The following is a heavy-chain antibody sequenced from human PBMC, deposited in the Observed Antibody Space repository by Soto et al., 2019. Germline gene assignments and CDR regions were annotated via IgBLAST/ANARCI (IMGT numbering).Heavy chain of an antibody. CDR2: ISSTSSYI. V-gene: IGHV3-21*01. CDR1: GFTFNLYT. CDR3: ATEGRSGYRNFDF. D-gene: IGHD3-22*01. J-gene: IGHJ4*02. Sequence: VQLVESGGGLVKPGGSLRLSCTASGFTFNLYTLNWVRQAPGKGLEWVSSISSTSSYIYYADSVKGRFAISRDNAEKSLFLLKSDLRAEDTALYYCATEGRSGYRNFDFWGQGTLVTVSS.